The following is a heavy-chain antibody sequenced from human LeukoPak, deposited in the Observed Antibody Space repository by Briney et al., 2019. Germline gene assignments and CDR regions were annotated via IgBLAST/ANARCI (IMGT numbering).Heavy chain of an antibody. CDR2: INPNSGGT. CDR3: ERTNGGLEYYFDY. Sequence: ASVKVSCKASGYTFSGYYMHWVRQAPGQGLEWMGWINPNSGGTKYVQKFQGRVTMTRDTSISTAYMELSRLRSDDTAVYYCERTNGGLEYYFDYWGQGTLVTVSS. V-gene: IGHV1-2*02. D-gene: IGHD4-23*01. CDR1: GYTFSGYY. J-gene: IGHJ4*02.